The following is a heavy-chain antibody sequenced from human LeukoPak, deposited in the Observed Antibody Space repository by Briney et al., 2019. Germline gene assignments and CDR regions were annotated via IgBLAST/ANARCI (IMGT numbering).Heavy chain of an antibody. Sequence: PGGSLRLSCAASGFTFSSYAMNWVRQAPGKGLEWVSVISGSDGSTYYADSVKGRFTISRDNSKNTLYLQMNSLRAEDTAVYYCLSGWYLDYWGQEPWSPSPQ. CDR2: ISGSDGST. CDR1: GFTFSSYA. J-gene: IGHJ4*01. V-gene: IGHV3-23*01. CDR3: LSGWYLDY. D-gene: IGHD6-19*01.